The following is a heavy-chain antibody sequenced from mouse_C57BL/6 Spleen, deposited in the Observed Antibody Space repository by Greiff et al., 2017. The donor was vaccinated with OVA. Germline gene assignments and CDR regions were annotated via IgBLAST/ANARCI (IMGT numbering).Heavy chain of an antibody. CDR1: GYTFTDYN. V-gene: IGHV1-18*01. D-gene: IGHD2-4*01. CDR3: ARYDYDRRGGFDY. Sequence: EVKLQESGPELVKPGASVKIPCKASGYTFTDYNMDWVKQSHGKSLEWIGDINPNNGGTIYNQKFKGKATLTVDKSSSTAYMELRSLTSEDTAVDYCARYDYDRRGGFDYWGQGTTLTGSS. J-gene: IGHJ2*01. CDR2: INPNNGGT.